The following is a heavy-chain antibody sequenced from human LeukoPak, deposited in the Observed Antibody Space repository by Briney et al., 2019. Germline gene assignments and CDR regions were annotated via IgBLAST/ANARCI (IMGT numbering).Heavy chain of an antibody. J-gene: IGHJ6*03. Sequence: PGGSLRLSCAASGFTFDDYAMHWVRQAPGKGLEWVSGINWNSGSIAYADSVKGRFTISRDSAKNSLYLQMNSLRAEDTAVYYCARQRYYGDYMDVWGKGTTVTVSS. CDR2: INWNSGSI. CDR3: ARQRYYGDYMDV. D-gene: IGHD3-10*01. V-gene: IGHV3-9*01. CDR1: GFTFDDYA.